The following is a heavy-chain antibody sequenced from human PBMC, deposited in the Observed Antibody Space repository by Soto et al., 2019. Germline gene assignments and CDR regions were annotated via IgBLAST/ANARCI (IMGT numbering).Heavy chain of an antibody. CDR2: ISYDGTKK. J-gene: IGHJ4*02. V-gene: IGHV3-30*04. Sequence: VQLVESGGGVVQPGRSLRLSCAASGFMFNSYVMHWVRRAPGKGLEWEGFISYDGTKKDYADSVKGRFIISRDNSEETLYLQMNSLRPEDSGVYYCARDNAPFYGFRSRLRSYVVECFDSWGQGTVVTVSS. CDR1: GFMFNSYV. CDR3: ARDNAPFYGFRSRLRSYVVECFDS. D-gene: IGHD3-3*01.